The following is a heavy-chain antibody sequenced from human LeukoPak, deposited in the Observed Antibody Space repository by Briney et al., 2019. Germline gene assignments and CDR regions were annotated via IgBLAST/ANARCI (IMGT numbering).Heavy chain of an antibody. CDR2: IYPVDSDT. V-gene: IGHV5-51*01. Sequence: GESLKISCKGSGYSFTSYWIGWVRQMPGKGLEWMGIIYPVDSDTRYSPSFQGQVTISADKSISTAYLQWSSLKASDTAMYYCARRGGSGAGDNYYYYMDVWGKGTTVTVPS. CDR3: ARRGGSGAGDNYYYYMDV. D-gene: IGHD3-10*01. CDR1: GYSFTSYW. J-gene: IGHJ6*03.